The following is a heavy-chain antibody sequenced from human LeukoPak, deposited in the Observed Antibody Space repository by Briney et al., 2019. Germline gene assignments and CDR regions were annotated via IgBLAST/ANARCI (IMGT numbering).Heavy chain of an antibody. V-gene: IGHV4-34*01. D-gene: IGHD3-22*01. CDR1: GGSFSGYY. Sequence: SETLSLTCAVYGGSFSGYYWSWIRQPPGKGLEWIGEINHSGSTNYNPSLKSRVTISVDTSKNQFSLKLSSVTAADTAVYYCARGPNYDSSAYDSYYYYFMDVWGKGTTVTISS. J-gene: IGHJ6*03. CDR3: ARGPNYDSSAYDSYYYYFMDV. CDR2: INHSGST.